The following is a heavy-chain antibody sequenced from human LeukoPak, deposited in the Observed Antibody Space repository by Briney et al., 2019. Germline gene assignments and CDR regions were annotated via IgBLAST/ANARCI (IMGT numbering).Heavy chain of an antibody. V-gene: IGHV3-48*03. CDR1: GFTFSSYE. J-gene: IGHJ4*02. Sequence: PGGSLRLSCAASGFTFSSYEMNWVRQAPGKGLEWVSYISSSGSTIYYADSVKGRFTISRDNAKNTLYLQMNSLRAEDTAVYYCAREVYSSGWSSFDYWGQGTLVTVSS. CDR2: ISSSGSTI. CDR3: AREVYSSGWSSFDY. D-gene: IGHD6-19*01.